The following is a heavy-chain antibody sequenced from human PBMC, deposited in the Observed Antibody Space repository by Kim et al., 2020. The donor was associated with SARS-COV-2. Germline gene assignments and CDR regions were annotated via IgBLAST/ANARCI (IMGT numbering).Heavy chain of an antibody. D-gene: IGHD6-6*01. Sequence: DSVKGRFTISRDNSKNTLYLQMNSLRAEDTAVYYCAKDAIAARRGGYFDYWGQGTLVTVSS. J-gene: IGHJ4*02. V-gene: IGHV3-33*06. CDR3: AKDAIAARRGGYFDY.